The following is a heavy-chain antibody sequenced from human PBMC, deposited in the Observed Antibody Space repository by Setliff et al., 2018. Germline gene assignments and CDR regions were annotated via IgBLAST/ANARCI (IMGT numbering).Heavy chain of an antibody. D-gene: IGHD3-22*01. Sequence: SETLSLTCTLSGDSISRITYYWGWIRQSPGKGLDWIGTVDRSGNTFYTPSLTSRVTISVDTSKTQFSLKLTSVSAADTAVYYCARRDSTGYYGYSFDFWGQGTLVTVSS. V-gene: IGHV4-39*01. CDR1: GDSISRITYY. CDR3: ARRDSTGYYGYSFDF. CDR2: VDRSGNT. J-gene: IGHJ4*02.